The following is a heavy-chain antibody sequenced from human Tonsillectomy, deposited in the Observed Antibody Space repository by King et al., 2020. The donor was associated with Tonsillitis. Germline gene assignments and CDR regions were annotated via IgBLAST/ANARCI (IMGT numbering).Heavy chain of an antibody. CDR2: INPSGGST. V-gene: IGHV1-46*03. Sequence: GQLVQSGAEVKKPGASVKVSCKASGYTFTSYYMHWVRQAPGQGLEWMGIINPSGGSTSYAQTFQGRVTMTRDTSTSTVYMELSSLRSEDTAVYYCARGEGIVVVVAATEFDPWGQGTLVTVSS. J-gene: IGHJ5*02. D-gene: IGHD2-15*01. CDR3: ARGEGIVVVVAATEFDP. CDR1: GYTFTSYY.